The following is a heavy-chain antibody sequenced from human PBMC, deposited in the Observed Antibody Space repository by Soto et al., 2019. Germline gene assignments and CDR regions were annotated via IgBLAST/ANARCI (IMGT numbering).Heavy chain of an antibody. J-gene: IGHJ6*02. Sequence: SETLSLTCTVSGDSISSGNKYWSWIRQPPGKGLEWIGYIFSSGTTYYNPSLKSRLTMSLDASQNQFSLKLNSLTDADTAVYFCARVPSPFDYYYAMDVWGQGTTVPVSS. CDR1: GDSISSGNKY. V-gene: IGHV4-30-4*01. CDR3: ARVPSPFDYYYAMDV. CDR2: IFSSGTT. D-gene: IGHD3-16*01.